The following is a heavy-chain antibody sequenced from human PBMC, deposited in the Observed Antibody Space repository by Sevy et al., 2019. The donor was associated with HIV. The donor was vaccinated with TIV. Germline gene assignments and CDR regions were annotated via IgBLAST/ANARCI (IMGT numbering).Heavy chain of an antibody. J-gene: IGHJ4*02. Sequence: GGSLRLSCAASGFTFNTYSLIRVRQTPGKGLEWLSFIGTAAGVTYYADSVKGRFTISRDNAKNSLYLQMNSLRDEDTAVYYCARCPGHYSIDYWGQGTLVTVSS. CDR2: IGTAAGVT. CDR3: ARCPGHYSIDY. CDR1: GFTFNTYS. V-gene: IGHV3-48*02. D-gene: IGHD2-21*01.